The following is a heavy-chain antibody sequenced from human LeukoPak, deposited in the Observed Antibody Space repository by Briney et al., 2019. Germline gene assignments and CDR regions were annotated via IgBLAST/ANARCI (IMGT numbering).Heavy chain of an antibody. CDR2: INPNSGGT. Sequence: ASVKVSCKASGYTFTGYYMHWVRQAPGQGLEWMGWINPNSGGTNYAQKFQGRVTMTRDTSISTAYMELSRLRSDDTAVYYCARGAYSSGWYGFYYYYTDVWGKGTTVTVSS. CDR1: GYTFTGYY. CDR3: ARGAYSSGWYGFYYYYTDV. J-gene: IGHJ6*03. V-gene: IGHV1-2*02. D-gene: IGHD6-19*01.